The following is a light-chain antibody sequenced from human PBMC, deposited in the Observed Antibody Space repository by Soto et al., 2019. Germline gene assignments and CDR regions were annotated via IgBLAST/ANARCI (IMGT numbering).Light chain of an antibody. Sequence: QSVLTQPPSVSGAPGQRVTISCTGSSSNIGAGYDVHWYQQLPGTAPKLLIYGNSNRPSGVPDRFSGSKSGTSASLAITGLTAEDEADYYCQSYDRSHVVFGGGTQLTVL. V-gene: IGLV1-40*01. CDR3: QSYDRSHVV. CDR2: GNS. CDR1: SSNIGAGYD. J-gene: IGLJ2*01.